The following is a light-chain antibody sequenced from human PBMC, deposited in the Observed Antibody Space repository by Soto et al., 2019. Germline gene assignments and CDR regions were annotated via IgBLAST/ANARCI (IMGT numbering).Light chain of an antibody. V-gene: IGKV3-20*01. CDR1: QSVSSGH. CDR3: QQYDSSPIT. CDR2: GAS. J-gene: IGKJ5*01. Sequence: EIVLTQSPGTLSLSPGERATLSCRASQSVSSGHLAWYQQKPGQAPRLLIFGASSRATGIPERFSGSGSGTDFTLTISRLEPEDFAVYYCQQYDSSPITFGQGTRLEMK.